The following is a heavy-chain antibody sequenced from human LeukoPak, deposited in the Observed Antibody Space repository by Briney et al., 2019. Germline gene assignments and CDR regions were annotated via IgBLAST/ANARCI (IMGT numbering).Heavy chain of an antibody. CDR2: IYYSGST. V-gene: IGHV4-31*03. D-gene: IGHD3-22*01. Sequence: PSETLALTCTVSGGSISSGGYYWSWIRQHPGKGLEWIGYIYYSGSTYYNPSLKSRVTISIDTSKNQFSLKLSSVTAADTAVYYCAREGGYYFDYWGQGTLVTVSS. CDR3: AREGGYYFDY. CDR1: GGSISSGGYY. J-gene: IGHJ4*02.